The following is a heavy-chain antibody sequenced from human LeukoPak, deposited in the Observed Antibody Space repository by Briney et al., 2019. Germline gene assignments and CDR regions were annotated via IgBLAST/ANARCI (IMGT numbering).Heavy chain of an antibody. Sequence: VASVKVSCKVFEYTLNEMAMHWIRQSPGEGLEWMGGFDPDLSEIVYAQKFQGRVTMTEDTSTNTAYMELSSLRSDDTAVYYCGRQIRAGAFDIWGRGTIVTVSS. CDR3: GRQIRAGAFDI. V-gene: IGHV1-24*01. D-gene: IGHD6-19*01. CDR1: EYTLNEMA. J-gene: IGHJ3*02. CDR2: FDPDLSEI.